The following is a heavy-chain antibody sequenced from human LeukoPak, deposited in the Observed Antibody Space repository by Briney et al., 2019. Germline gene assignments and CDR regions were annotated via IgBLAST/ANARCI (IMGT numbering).Heavy chain of an antibody. D-gene: IGHD6-13*01. CDR1: GYTLTELS. Sequence: ASVKVSCKVSGYTLTELSMHWVRQAPGKGLEWMGGFDPEDGETIYAQKFQGRVTMTEDTSTDTAYMELSSLRSEDTAVYYCATDGEGIAAAGMTRWFDPWGQGTLVTVSS. CDR3: ATDGEGIAAAGMTRWFDP. V-gene: IGHV1-24*01. J-gene: IGHJ5*02. CDR2: FDPEDGET.